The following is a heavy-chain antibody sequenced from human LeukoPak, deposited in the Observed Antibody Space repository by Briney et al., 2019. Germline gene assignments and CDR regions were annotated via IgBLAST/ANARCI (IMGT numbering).Heavy chain of an antibody. Sequence: SETLSLTCTVSGGSISNSLHYWGWIRQPPGKGLEWIGSMYYSGSTNYNPSLRSRLTISLDTSKNQFSLKLSSVTAADTAVYYCATGASGAQQLAPCWGQGTLVTVFS. CDR1: GGSISNSLHY. CDR3: ATGASGAQQLAPC. D-gene: IGHD6-13*01. CDR2: MYYSGST. J-gene: IGHJ4*02. V-gene: IGHV4-39*01.